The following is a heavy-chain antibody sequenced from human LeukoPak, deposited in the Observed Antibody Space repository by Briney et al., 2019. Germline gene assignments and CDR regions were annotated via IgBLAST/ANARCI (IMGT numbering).Heavy chain of an antibody. D-gene: IGHD6-19*01. Sequence: GGSLRLSCAASGFTFGSYEMNWVRQAPGKGLEWVSYISSSGSTIYYADSVKGRFTISRDNAKNSLYLQMNSLRAEDTAVYYCAICHWYSSGCRNDYWGQGTLVTVSS. CDR3: AICHWYSSGCRNDY. CDR2: ISSSGSTI. J-gene: IGHJ4*02. V-gene: IGHV3-48*03. CDR1: GFTFGSYE.